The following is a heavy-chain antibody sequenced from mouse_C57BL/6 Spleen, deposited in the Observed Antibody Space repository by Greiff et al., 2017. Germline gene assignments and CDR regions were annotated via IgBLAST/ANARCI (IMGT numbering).Heavy chain of an antibody. V-gene: IGHV5-9*01. CDR3: ASYSNFLMDY. CDR2: ISGGGGNT. J-gene: IGHJ4*01. Sequence: EVKLMESGGGLVKPGGSLKLSCAASGFTFSSYTMSWVRQTPEKRLEWVATISGGGGNTYYPDSVKGRFTISRDNAKNTLYLQMSSLRSEDTALYYCASYSNFLMDYWGQGTSVTVSS. D-gene: IGHD2-5*01. CDR1: GFTFSSYT.